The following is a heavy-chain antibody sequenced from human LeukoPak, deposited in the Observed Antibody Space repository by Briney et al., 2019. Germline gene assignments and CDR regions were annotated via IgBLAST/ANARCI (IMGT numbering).Heavy chain of an antibody. CDR1: GYTFTSYD. Sequence: ASVKVSCKASGYTFTSYDINWVRQATGQGLEWMGWMNPNSGNTGYAQKFQGRVTMTRNTSISTAYMELSSLRSEDTAVYYCARGGYDFWSGYSNHNWFDRWGQGTLVTVSS. CDR3: ARGGYDFWSGYSNHNWFDR. CDR2: MNPNSGNT. D-gene: IGHD3-3*01. V-gene: IGHV1-8*01. J-gene: IGHJ5*02.